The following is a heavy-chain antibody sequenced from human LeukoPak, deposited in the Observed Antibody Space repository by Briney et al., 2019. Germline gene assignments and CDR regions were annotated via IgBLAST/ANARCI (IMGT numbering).Heavy chain of an antibody. V-gene: IGHV4-34*01. Sequence: SESLSLTCAVYGGASSGYYGTWMRQAPGKGLEWIGEIDHQGSTNYNPSLKSRVTISVDTSKSQFSLRLSSVTAADTAVYYCAWTRDGYLRYWGQGTLVSVSS. D-gene: IGHD5-24*01. CDR1: GGASSGYY. CDR2: IDHQGST. CDR3: AWTRDGYLRY. J-gene: IGHJ4*02.